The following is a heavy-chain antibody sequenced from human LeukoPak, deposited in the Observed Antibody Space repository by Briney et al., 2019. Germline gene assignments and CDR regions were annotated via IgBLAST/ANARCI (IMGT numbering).Heavy chain of an antibody. Sequence: PSQTLSLTCTVSGGSISSGSYYWSWIRQPAGKGLEWIGRIYTSGSTNYNPSLKSRVTISVDTSKNQFSLKLSSVTAADTAVYYCARDLSSGWSNYYYGMDVWGKGTTVTVSS. D-gene: IGHD6-19*01. V-gene: IGHV4-61*02. CDR2: IYTSGST. CDR1: GGSISSGSYY. J-gene: IGHJ6*04. CDR3: ARDLSSGWSNYYYGMDV.